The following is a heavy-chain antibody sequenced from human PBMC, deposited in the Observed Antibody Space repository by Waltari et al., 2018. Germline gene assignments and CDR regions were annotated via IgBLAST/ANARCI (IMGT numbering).Heavy chain of an antibody. D-gene: IGHD3-3*01. CDR2: IYYSGVT. CDR3: ARQYYDFWSGYYTSWFDP. V-gene: IGHV4-39*07. CDR1: GGSIRSSSYY. Sequence: QLQLRESGPGLVKPSATLSLNCTVSGGSIRSSSYYWGWIRHPPGKGLEWIGSIYYSGVTYYNPSLKSRVTISVDTSKNQFSLKLSSVTAADTAVYYCARQYYDFWSGYYTSWFDPWGQGTLVTVSS. J-gene: IGHJ5*02.